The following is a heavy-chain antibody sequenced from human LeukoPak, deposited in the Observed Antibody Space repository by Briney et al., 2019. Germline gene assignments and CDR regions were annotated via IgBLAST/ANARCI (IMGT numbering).Heavy chain of an antibody. CDR1: GFTFSSYG. V-gene: IGHV3-30*02. D-gene: IGHD3-22*01. CDR2: IRYDGSNK. J-gene: IGHJ4*02. Sequence: PGGSLRLSCAASGFTFSSYGMHWVRQAPGKGLEWVAFIRYDGSNKYYADSVKGRFTISRDNSKNTLYLQMNSLRAEDTAVYYCAKDSGYEHDSSGYYSDYWGQGTLVTVSS. CDR3: AKDSGYEHDSSGYYSDY.